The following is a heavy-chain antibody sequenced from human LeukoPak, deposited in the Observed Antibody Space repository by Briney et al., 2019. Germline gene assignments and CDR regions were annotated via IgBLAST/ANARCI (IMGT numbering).Heavy chain of an antibody. CDR2: IYTSGST. CDR1: GGSISSYY. V-gene: IGHV4-4*07. D-gene: IGHD6-19*01. Sequence: PSETLSLTCTVSGGSISSYYWSWIRQPAGKGLEWIGRIYTSGSTNYNPSLKSRVTMSVDTSKNQFSLKLSSVTAADTAVYYCARHARGSGWLDAFDIWGQGTMVTVSS. J-gene: IGHJ3*02. CDR3: ARHARGSGWLDAFDI.